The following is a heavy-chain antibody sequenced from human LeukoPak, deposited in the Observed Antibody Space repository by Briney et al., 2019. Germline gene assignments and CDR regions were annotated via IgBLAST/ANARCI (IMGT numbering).Heavy chain of an antibody. CDR2: IYSGGST. CDR1: GFTVSSNY. V-gene: IGHV3-53*01. Sequence: GGSLRLSCAASGFTVSSNYMSWVRQAPGKGLEWVLVIYSGGSTYYADSVKGRFTISRDNSKNTLYLQMNSLRAEDTAVYYCAREAYGGKPIRYYYYMDVWGKGTTVT. D-gene: IGHD4-23*01. J-gene: IGHJ6*03. CDR3: AREAYGGKPIRYYYYMDV.